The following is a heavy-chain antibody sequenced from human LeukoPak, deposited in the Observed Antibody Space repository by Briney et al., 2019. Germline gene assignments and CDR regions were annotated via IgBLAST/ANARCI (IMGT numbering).Heavy chain of an antibody. CDR3: ARAPPKGITPGYFGY. D-gene: IGHD1-14*01. CDR2: IYAGGTT. Sequence: GGSLRLSCAASGFTVSSYYMSWVRQAPGKGLDWVSVIYAGGTTSYADSVKGRFTISRDNSKNTLYLQTNSVRAEDTAVYYCARAPPKGITPGYFGYWGQGTLVTVSS. V-gene: IGHV3-66*01. J-gene: IGHJ4*02. CDR1: GFTVSSYY.